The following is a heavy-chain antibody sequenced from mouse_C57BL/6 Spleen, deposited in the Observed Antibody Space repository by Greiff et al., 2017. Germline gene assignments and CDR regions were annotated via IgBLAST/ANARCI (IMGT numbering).Heavy chain of an antibody. Sequence: DVKLQESGPELVKPGASVKISCKASGYSFTGYYMNWVKQSPEKSLEWIGEINPSTGGTTYNQKFKAKATLTVDKSSSTAYMQLKSLTSEDSAVYYCARSPGSSYFDYWGQGTTLTVSS. D-gene: IGHD1-1*01. CDR3: ARSPGSSYFDY. J-gene: IGHJ2*01. CDR2: INPSTGGT. V-gene: IGHV1-42*01. CDR1: GYSFTGYY.